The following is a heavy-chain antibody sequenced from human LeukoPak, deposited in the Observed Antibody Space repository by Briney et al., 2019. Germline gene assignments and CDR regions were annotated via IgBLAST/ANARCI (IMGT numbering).Heavy chain of an antibody. D-gene: IGHD3-3*01. CDR1: GYTFTGYY. Sequence: ASVKVSCKASGYTFTGYYMHWVRQAPGQGLEWMGWINPNSGGTNYAQKFQGRVTMTRDTSISTAYMELSRLRSDDTVVYYCARTIFGTYYFDYWGQGTLVTVSS. J-gene: IGHJ4*02. CDR2: INPNSGGT. CDR3: ARTIFGTYYFDY. V-gene: IGHV1-2*02.